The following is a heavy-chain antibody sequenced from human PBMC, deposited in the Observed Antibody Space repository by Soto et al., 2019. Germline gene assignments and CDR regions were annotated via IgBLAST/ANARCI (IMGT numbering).Heavy chain of an antibody. J-gene: IGHJ6*02. D-gene: IGHD2-8*02. Sequence: QEQLLQSGAEVRKPGSSVKVSCKASGGTLDNYAVSWVRQAPGQGLEWMGGIIPMFETVNYAQRFQGRLTIAADESTSTAYMELTSLTSADTAIYFCARGLRTGNYWMDVWGQGTTVNVSS. V-gene: IGHV1-69*01. CDR3: ARGLRTGNYWMDV. CDR2: IIPMFETV. CDR1: GGTLDNYA.